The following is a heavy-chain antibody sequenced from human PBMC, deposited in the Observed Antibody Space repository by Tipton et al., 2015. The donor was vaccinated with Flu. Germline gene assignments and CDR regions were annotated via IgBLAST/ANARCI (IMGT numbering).Heavy chain of an antibody. J-gene: IGHJ6*02. D-gene: IGHD6-6*01. CDR3: ARDLATRKSAGYYYYYYGMDV. CDR1: GLTFSNYG. CDR2: ISFDGNDK. V-gene: IGHV3-30*03. Sequence: SLRLSCEVSGLTFSNYGMHWVRQSPVTGLEWVAVISFDGNDKYYADSVKGRFTISRDNPKNTLYLQMNSLRAEDTAVYYCARDLATRKSAGYYYYYYGMDVWGQGTTVTVSS.